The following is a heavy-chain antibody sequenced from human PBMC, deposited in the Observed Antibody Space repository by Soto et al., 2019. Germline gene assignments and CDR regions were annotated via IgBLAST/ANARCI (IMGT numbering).Heavy chain of an antibody. CDR2: INSDGSST. D-gene: IGHD4-17*01. V-gene: IGHV3-74*01. J-gene: IGHJ2*01. CDR1: GFTFSSYW. Sequence: GGSLRLSCAASGFTFSSYWMHWVRQAPGKGLVWVSRINSDGSSTSYADSVKGRFTISRDNAKNTLYLQMNSLRAEDTAVYYCARDLDYGGNYWYFDLWGRGTLVTVSS. CDR3: ARDLDYGGNYWYFDL.